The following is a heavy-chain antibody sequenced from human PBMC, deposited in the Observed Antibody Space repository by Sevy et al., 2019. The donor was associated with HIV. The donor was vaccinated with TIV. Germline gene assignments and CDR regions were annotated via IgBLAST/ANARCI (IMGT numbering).Heavy chain of an antibody. D-gene: IGHD6-13*01. Sequence: SETLSLTCTVSGGSISSGTYYWGWIRRPPGKGLEWIGTIYYSGSTYYNSSLKCRVTISVDTSKNQFSLKLSSVTAADTAVYYCARHRNSLDIAAAGNWFDPWGQGTLVTVSS. CDR1: GGSISSGTYY. CDR3: ARHRNSLDIAAAGNWFDP. CDR2: IYYSGST. J-gene: IGHJ5*02. V-gene: IGHV4-39*01.